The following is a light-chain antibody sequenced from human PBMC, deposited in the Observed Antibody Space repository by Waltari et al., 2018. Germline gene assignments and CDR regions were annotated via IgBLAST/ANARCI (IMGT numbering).Light chain of an antibody. CDR3: CSYAGTTTWV. CDR1: TSDVGSYNL. V-gene: IGLV2-23*01. Sequence: QSALTQPAAVSGPPGQSITIPCTGTTSDVGSYNLVPWYQQYPGKAPKLIIYEGSKRPSGVSNRFYGSKSGNTASLTISGLQAEDEADYYCCSYAGTTTWVFGGGTKLTVL. J-gene: IGLJ3*02. CDR2: EGS.